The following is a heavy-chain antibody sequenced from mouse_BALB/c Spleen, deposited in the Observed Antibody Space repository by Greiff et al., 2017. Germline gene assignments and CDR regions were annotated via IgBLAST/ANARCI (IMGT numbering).Heavy chain of an antibody. CDR1: GYTFTDYN. J-gene: IGHJ2*01. CDR3: ARATTVVPDY. D-gene: IGHD1-1*01. V-gene: IGHV1S29*02. Sequence: VHVKQSGPELVKPGASVKISCKASGYTFTDYNMHWVKQSHGKSLEWIGYIYPYNGGTGYNQKFKSKATLTVDNSSSTAYMELRSLTSEDSAVYYCARATTVVPDYWGQGTTLTVSS. CDR2: IYPYNGGT.